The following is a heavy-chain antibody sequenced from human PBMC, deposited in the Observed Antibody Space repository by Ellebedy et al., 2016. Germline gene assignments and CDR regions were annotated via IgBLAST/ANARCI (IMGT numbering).Heavy chain of an antibody. CDR3: ARDHDYVWGSYRSFDY. J-gene: IGHJ4*02. CDR1: GFTFSSYS. Sequence: GGSLRLSCAASGFTFSSYSMNWVRQAPGKGLEWVSSISSSSSYIYYADSVKGRFTISRDNAKNSLYLQMNSLRAEDTAVYYCARDHDYVWGSYRSFDYWGQGTLVTVSS. D-gene: IGHD3-16*02. CDR2: ISSSSSYI. V-gene: IGHV3-21*01.